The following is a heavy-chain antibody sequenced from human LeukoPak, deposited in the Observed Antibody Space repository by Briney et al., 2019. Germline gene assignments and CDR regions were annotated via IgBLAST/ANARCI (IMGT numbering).Heavy chain of an antibody. D-gene: IGHD3-10*01. Sequence: GESLKISCKGSGYSFTNYWIGWVRQMPGKGLEWMGIIYPGDSDTRYSPSFQGQVSISADKSISTAYLQWSSLKASDTAMCYCARLPYGSGTSYKRGYYFDYWGQGTLVTVSS. V-gene: IGHV5-51*01. CDR3: ARLPYGSGTSYKRGYYFDY. J-gene: IGHJ4*02. CDR2: IYPGDSDT. CDR1: GYSFTNYW.